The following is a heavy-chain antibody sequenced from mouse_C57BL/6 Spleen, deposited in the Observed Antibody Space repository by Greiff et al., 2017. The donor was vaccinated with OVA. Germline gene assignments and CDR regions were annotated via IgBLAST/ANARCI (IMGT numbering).Heavy chain of an antibody. D-gene: IGHD1-1*01. J-gene: IGHJ2*01. CDR2: FYPGSGSI. CDR3: ARHEEVYYYGSSYDYFDY. CDR1: GYTFTEYT. Sequence: VKLQQSGAELVKPGASVKLSCKASGYTFTEYTIHWVKQRSGQGLEWIGWFYPGSGSIKYNEKFKDKATLTADKSSSTVYMELSRLTSEDSAVYFCARHEEVYYYGSSYDYFDYWGQGTTLTVSS. V-gene: IGHV1-62-2*01.